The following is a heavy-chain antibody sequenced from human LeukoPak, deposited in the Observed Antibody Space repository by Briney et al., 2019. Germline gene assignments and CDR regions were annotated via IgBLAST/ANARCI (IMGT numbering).Heavy chain of an antibody. V-gene: IGHV1-18*01. CDR2: LSAYNGNT. D-gene: IGHD6-19*01. Sequence: ASVKVSCKASGYTLTSYGISWVPQAPRQRLECMGWLSAYNGNTNYEQKLQGRVTMTTETSTSTDYMELRRLRSDVTAVYYCARSTGDSSGWYGYWGQGTLVTVS. CDR1: GYTLTSYG. CDR3: ARSTGDSSGWYGY. J-gene: IGHJ4*02.